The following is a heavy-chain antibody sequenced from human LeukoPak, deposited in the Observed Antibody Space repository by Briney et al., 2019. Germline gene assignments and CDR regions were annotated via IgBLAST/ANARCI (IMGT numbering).Heavy chain of an antibody. Sequence: SQTLSLTCTVSGGSFSSGDYYWSWIRQPPGKGLEWIGYIYYSGSTYYNPSLKSRVTISVDTSKNQFSLKLSSVTAADTAVYYCARIIDSSGSDYWGQGTLVTVSS. D-gene: IGHD3-22*01. CDR3: ARIIDSSGSDY. CDR2: IYYSGST. J-gene: IGHJ4*02. V-gene: IGHV4-30-4*01. CDR1: GGSFSSGDYY.